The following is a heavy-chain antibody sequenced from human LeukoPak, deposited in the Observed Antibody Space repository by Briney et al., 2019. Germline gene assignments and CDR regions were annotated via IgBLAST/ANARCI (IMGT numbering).Heavy chain of an antibody. D-gene: IGHD3-10*01. CDR3: ASGQAVRGVIIISAFDI. J-gene: IGHJ3*02. V-gene: IGHV4-31*03. CDR1: GGPISSGGYY. Sequence: SETLSLTCTVSGGPISSGGYYWSWIRQHPGKGLEWIGYIYYSGGTYYNPSLKSRVTISVDTSKNQFSLKLSSVTAADTAVYYCASGQAVRGVIIISAFDIWGQGAMVTVSS. CDR2: IYYSGGT.